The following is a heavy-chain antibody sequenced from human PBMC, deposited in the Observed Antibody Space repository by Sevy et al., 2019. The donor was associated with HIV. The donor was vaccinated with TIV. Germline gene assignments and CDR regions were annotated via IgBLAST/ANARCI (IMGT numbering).Heavy chain of an antibody. V-gene: IGHV4-59*08. CDR2: IHYSGST. CDR1: GGSISSYY. J-gene: IGHJ4*02. Sequence: SETLSLTCTVSGGSISSYYWSWIRQPPGKGLEWIGYIHYSGSTNYNPSLKSRVAIAVDTSKNQFSLKLSSVTAADTAVYYCARQALGFGELFAYYFDYWGQGTLVTVSS. D-gene: IGHD3-10*01. CDR3: ARQALGFGELFAYYFDY.